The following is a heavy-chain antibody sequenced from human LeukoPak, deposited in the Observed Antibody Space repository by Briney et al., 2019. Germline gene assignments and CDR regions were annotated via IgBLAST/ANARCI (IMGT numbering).Heavy chain of an antibody. CDR1: GFTFSSYA. Sequence: GGSLRLSCAASGFTFSSYAMSWGRQAPGKGLEWVSAISGSGGSTYYADSVKGRFTISRDNSKNTLYLQMNSLRAEDTAVYYCARRAGDYSHPYDYWGQGTLVTVSS. V-gene: IGHV3-23*01. D-gene: IGHD3-22*01. J-gene: IGHJ4*02. CDR3: ARRAGDYSHPYDY. CDR2: ISGSGGST.